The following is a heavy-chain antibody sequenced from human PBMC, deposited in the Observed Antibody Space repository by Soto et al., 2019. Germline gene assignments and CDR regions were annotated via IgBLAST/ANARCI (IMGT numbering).Heavy chain of an antibody. CDR2: IYYGGST. CDR3: VRGGYYYENSGQNAYDY. V-gene: IGHV4-31*03. Sequence: QVQLQESGPGLVKPSQTLSLTCTVSGGSISSGGYYWSWIRQHPEKGLEWIGYIYYGGSTYYNPSLKSRATISGDTSKNQFSLKLSSVTAADTAVYYCVRGGYYYENSGQNAYDYWGQGILVTVSS. J-gene: IGHJ4*01. CDR1: GGSISSGGYY. D-gene: IGHD3-22*01.